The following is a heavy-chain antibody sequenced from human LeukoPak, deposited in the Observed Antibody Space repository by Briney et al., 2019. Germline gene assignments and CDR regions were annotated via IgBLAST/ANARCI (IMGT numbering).Heavy chain of an antibody. CDR1: GGSIGNFY. CDR2: IHNSGST. Sequence: SETLSLTCAVSGGSIGNFYWSWIRQPPGKGLEWLGYIHNSGSTDYNPSLKSRVTISVDTSKNQLSLQLTSLTPADTAVYYCARDGIRGYYADFWGQGILVTISS. D-gene: IGHD3-22*01. V-gene: IGHV4-59*01. J-gene: IGHJ4*02. CDR3: ARDGIRGYYADF.